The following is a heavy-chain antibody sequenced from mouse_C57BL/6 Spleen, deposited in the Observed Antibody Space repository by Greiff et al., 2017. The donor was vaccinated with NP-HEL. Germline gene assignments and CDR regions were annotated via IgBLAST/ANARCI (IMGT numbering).Heavy chain of an antibody. CDR3: AKGDYYAPMDY. Sequence: QVQLQQPGAELVKPGASVKMSCKASGYTFTSYWITWVKQRPGQGLEWIGMIHPNSGSTNYNEKFKSKATLTVDKSSSTAYMQLSSLTSEDSAVYYCAKGDYYAPMDYWGQGTSVTVSS. CDR1: GYTFTSYW. J-gene: IGHJ4*01. V-gene: IGHV1-64*01. CDR2: IHPNSGST. D-gene: IGHD1-1*01.